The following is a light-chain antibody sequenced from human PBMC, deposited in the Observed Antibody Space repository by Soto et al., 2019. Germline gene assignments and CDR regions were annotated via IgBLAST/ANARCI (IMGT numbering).Light chain of an antibody. CDR2: GAS. CDR1: QSLLYSSNNKNY. CDR3: QQSYTSPVT. Sequence: IVMTQSPDSLAVSLCDGAAINCKSSQSLLYSSNNKNYLAWFQHKPGQPPKLLLIYGASNLQSGVPSRFSGGGSGTDFTLTISSLQPEDFGTYYCQQSYTSPVTFGGGTKVDIK. V-gene: IGKV4-1*01. J-gene: IGKJ4*01.